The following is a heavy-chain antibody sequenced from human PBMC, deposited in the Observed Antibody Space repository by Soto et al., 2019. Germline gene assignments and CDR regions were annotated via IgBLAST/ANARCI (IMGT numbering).Heavy chain of an antibody. V-gene: IGHV3-23*01. Sequence: EVQLLESGGGLVQPGGSLRLSCAAYGFTFSSYAMSWVRQAPGKGLEWVSAISGSGGSTYYADSVKGRFTISRDNSKNTLYLQMNSLRAEDTAVYYCAKVDTAMADYYYGMDVWGQGTTVTVSS. D-gene: IGHD5-18*01. J-gene: IGHJ6*02. CDR3: AKVDTAMADYYYGMDV. CDR1: GFTFSSYA. CDR2: ISGSGGST.